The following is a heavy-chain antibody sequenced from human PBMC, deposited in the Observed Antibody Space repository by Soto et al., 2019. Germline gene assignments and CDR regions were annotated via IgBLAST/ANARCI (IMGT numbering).Heavy chain of an antibody. Sequence: EVQLVQSGAEVKEPGESLKISCKASGYSFSNFWIGWVRQTPGKGLEWMGITHPGASHTTYSPSLQGQVTISADKSISTAYLQWSSLKASDTAMYYCARYFWSGSDRYSIFDYWGQGTLVTVSS. V-gene: IGHV5-51*03. J-gene: IGHJ4*02. CDR2: THPGASHT. D-gene: IGHD3-3*01. CDR1: GYSFSNFW. CDR3: ARYFWSGSDRYSIFDY.